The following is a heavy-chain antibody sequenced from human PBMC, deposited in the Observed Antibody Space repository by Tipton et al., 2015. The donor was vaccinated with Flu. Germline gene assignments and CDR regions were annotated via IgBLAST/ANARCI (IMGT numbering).Heavy chain of an antibody. J-gene: IGHJ6*02. CDR2: IYHSGST. V-gene: IGHV4-38-2*02. CDR1: GYSISGGFY. D-gene: IGHD3-10*01. Sequence: TLSLTCTVSGYSISGGFYWGWIRQPPGKGLEWIGNIYHSGSTFYNPSLKSRVTISVDTSKNQFSLKLSSVTAADTAVYYCARDDGDYGLGSYHYYYGMDVWGQGTTVTVSS. CDR3: ARDDGDYGLGSYHYYYGMDV.